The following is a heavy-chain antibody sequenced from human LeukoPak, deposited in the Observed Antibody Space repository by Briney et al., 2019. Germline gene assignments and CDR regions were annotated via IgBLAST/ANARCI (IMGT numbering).Heavy chain of an antibody. Sequence: PGGSLRLSCAASGFTFNSYEMNWVRQAPGKGLEWVSYISSSGSTIYYADSVKGRFTISRDNAKNALYLQMNSLRAEDAAVYYCARINIVGATGGFDYWGQGTLVTVSS. V-gene: IGHV3-48*03. CDR3: ARINIVGATGGFDY. D-gene: IGHD1-26*01. CDR1: GFTFNSYE. CDR2: ISSSGSTI. J-gene: IGHJ4*02.